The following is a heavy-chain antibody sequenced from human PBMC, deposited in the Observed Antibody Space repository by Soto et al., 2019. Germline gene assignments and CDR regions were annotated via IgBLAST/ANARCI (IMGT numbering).Heavy chain of an antibody. J-gene: IGHJ6*02. V-gene: IGHV3-48*01. Sequence: EVQLVESGGGLVQPGGSLRLSCAASGFTFSSYSMNWVRQAPGKGLEWVSYISSSSTIYYADSVKGRFTISRDNAKNDRYLQMNGLRAEDTAVYYCARGKYSSGDYYGMDVWGQGTTVTVSS. CDR3: ARGKYSSGDYYGMDV. CDR2: ISSSSTI. D-gene: IGHD6-19*01. CDR1: GFTFSSYS.